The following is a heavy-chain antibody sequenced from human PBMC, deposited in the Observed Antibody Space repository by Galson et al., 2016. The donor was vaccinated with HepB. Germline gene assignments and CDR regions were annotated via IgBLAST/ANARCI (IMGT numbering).Heavy chain of an antibody. CDR1: GYTFNNYH. V-gene: IGHV1-46*02. CDR3: AKDLGNYDVLTGYTLGY. J-gene: IGHJ4*02. Sequence: VKVSCKASGYTFNNYHVHWVRQTPGQGLEWIGMINPSGGNTRSAPRFQGRVTMTRDTSTSTVNIELSSLTSEDTAVYYCAKDLGNYDVLTGYTLGYWGLGALVTVSS. D-gene: IGHD3-9*01. CDR2: INPSGGNT.